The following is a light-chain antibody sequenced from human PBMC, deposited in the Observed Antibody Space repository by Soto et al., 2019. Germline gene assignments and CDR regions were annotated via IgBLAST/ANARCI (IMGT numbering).Light chain of an antibody. CDR1: SSDVGGVNS. Sequence: QSALTQTASVSGSPGQSITISCTGASSDVGGVNSVSWYQQHPGKAPKLMISDVSDRPSGVSDRFSGSKSGNTASLTISGLQAVDEADYYCSSYTISGTVFGGGTKFTVL. J-gene: IGLJ2*01. CDR3: SSYTISGTV. CDR2: DVS. V-gene: IGLV2-14*03.